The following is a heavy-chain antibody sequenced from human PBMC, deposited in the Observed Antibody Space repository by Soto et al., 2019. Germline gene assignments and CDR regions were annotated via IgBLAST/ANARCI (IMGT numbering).Heavy chain of an antibody. Sequence: SETLSLTCTVSGGSISSGGYYWSWIRQHPGKGLEWIGYIYYSGSTYYNPSLKSRVTISVDTSKNQFSLKLSSVTAADTAVYYCAREEGGYRTTDYWGQGTLVTVSS. CDR3: AREEGGYRTTDY. CDR1: GGSISSGGYY. D-gene: IGHD5-18*01. J-gene: IGHJ4*02. CDR2: IYYSGST. V-gene: IGHV4-31*03.